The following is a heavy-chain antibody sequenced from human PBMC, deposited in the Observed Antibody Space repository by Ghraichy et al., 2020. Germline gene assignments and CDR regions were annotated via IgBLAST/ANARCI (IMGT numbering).Heavy chain of an antibody. CDR2: MNPNSGNT. V-gene: IGHV1-8*01. CDR1: GYTFTSYD. Sequence: ASVKVSCKASGYTFTSYDINWVRQATGQGLEWMGWMNPNSGNTGYAQKFQGRVTMTRNTSISTAYMELSSLRSEDTAVYYCARGIVVVVAATYDAFDIWGQGTMVTVSS. CDR3: ARGIVVVVAATYDAFDI. J-gene: IGHJ3*02. D-gene: IGHD2-15*01.